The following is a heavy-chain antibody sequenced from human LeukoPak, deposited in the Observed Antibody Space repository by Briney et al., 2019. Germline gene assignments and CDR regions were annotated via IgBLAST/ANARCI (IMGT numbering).Heavy chain of an antibody. J-gene: IGHJ4*02. CDR1: GYTFTGHA. Sequence: PEASVKVSCKASGYTFTGHAMNWVRQAPGQGPEWMGYINTKTGNPTYAQGFTGRFVFSLDTSVSTAYLQISSLKPEDTGVYYCAKGGWVAVTGMDSWGQGTLVTVSS. CDR3: AKGGWVAVTGMDS. CDR2: INTKTGNP. D-gene: IGHD6-19*01. V-gene: IGHV7-4-1*02.